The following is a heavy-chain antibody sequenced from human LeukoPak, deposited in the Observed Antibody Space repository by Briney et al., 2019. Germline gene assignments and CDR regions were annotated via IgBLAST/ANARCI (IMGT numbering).Heavy chain of an antibody. D-gene: IGHD2-2*01. CDR2: ISGSGGST. CDR1: GFTFSSYA. Sequence: GGSLRLSCAASGFTFSSYAMSWLRQAPGKGLEWVSAISGSGGSTYYADPVKGRFTISRDNSKHTLYLQMHSLRAEDTAVYYCAKGWSQLLISWFDPWGQGTLVTVSS. J-gene: IGHJ5*02. V-gene: IGHV3-23*01. CDR3: AKGWSQLLISWFDP.